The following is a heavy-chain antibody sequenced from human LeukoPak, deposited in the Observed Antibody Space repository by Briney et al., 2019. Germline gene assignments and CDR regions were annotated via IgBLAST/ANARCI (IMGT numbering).Heavy chain of an antibody. J-gene: IGHJ4*02. CDR3: ARRGGSWSFDF. Sequence: GGSLRLSYADCGFRFHHYWMCWVRQAPGKGLEWVSGISATGGSTYYADSVKGRFTISRDNSENTLDLQMSSLRVEDTAVYYCARRGGSWSFDFWGQGILVTVSS. D-gene: IGHD1-26*01. V-gene: IGHV3-23*01. CDR2: ISATGGST. CDR1: GFRFHHYW.